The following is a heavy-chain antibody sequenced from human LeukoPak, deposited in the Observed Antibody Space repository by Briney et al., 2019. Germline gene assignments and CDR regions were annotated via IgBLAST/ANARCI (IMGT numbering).Heavy chain of an antibody. CDR3: AKDMRSSGLNLYYYYGMDV. V-gene: IGHV3-30*18. D-gene: IGHD6-19*01. J-gene: IGHJ6*02. Sequence: GGSLRLSCTASGFTFSSYGMHWVRQAPGKGLGWVAVISYDGSNKYYADSVKGRFTISRDNSKNTLYLQMNSLRAEDTAVYYCAKDMRSSGLNLYYYYGMDVWGQGTTVTVSS. CDR1: GFTFSSYG. CDR2: ISYDGSNK.